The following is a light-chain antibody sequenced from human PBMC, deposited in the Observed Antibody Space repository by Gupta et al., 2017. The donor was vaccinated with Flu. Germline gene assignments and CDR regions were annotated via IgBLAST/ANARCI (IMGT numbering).Light chain of an antibody. Sequence: SLYESVGDRVTITCLASQSISSYLHWYQQRPGKAPKLLIYAASSLQSGVPSRLSGSGSGTDLTLTISRRQREDFACYYCQQSYDNLSWTFGRGTKVEIK. J-gene: IGKJ1*01. CDR1: QSISSY. CDR2: AAS. CDR3: QQSYDNLSWT. V-gene: IGKV1-39*01.